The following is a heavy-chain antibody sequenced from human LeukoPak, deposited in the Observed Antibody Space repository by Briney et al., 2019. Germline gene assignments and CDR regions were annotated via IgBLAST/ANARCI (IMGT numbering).Heavy chain of an antibody. CDR1: GFTFSSYE. CDR2: ISSSGSTI. J-gene: IGHJ3*02. V-gene: IGHV3-48*03. CDR3: AIQYSGSYYVDAFDI. Sequence: PWGSLRLSCAASGFTFSSYEMNWVRQAPGKGLEWVSYISSSGSTIYYADSVKGRFTISRDNAKNSLYLQMSSLRAEDTAVYYCAIQYSGSYYVDAFDIWGQGTMVTVSS. D-gene: IGHD1-26*01.